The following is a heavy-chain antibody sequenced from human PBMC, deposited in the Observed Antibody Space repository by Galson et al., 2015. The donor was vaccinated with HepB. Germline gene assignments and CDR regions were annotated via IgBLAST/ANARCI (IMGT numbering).Heavy chain of an antibody. CDR1: GDSVSNNNAA. J-gene: IGHJ4*02. D-gene: IGHD5-18*01. Sequence: CAISGDSVSNNNAAWNWIRQSPSRGLKWLGRTYYRSKWYNDYAGSVKSRITINPDTSKNQFSLQLRSVTPEDTAIYYCARYGYTYGDFDCWGQGTLVTVSS. V-gene: IGHV6-1*01. CDR2: TYYRSKWYN. CDR3: ARYGYTYGDFDC.